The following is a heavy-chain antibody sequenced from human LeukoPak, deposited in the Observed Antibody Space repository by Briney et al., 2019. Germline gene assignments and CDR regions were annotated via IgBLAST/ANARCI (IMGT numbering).Heavy chain of an antibody. D-gene: IGHD3-10*01. CDR1: GYTFTSYD. CDR2: MNPNSGNT. CDR3: ARGRRGLLWFREHRGFDP. V-gene: IGHV1-8*01. J-gene: IGHJ5*02. Sequence: ASVKVSCKASGYTFTSYDINWVRQATGQGLEWMGWMNPNSGNTGYAQKFQGGVTMTRNTSISTAYMELSSLRSEDTAVYYCARGRRGLLWFREHRGFDPWGQGTLVTVSS.